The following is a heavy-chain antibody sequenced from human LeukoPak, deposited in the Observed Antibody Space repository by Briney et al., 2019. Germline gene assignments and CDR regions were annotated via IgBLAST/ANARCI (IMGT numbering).Heavy chain of an antibody. CDR3: ATDRGWFFDN. J-gene: IGHJ4*02. CDR1: GFTFSSSG. D-gene: IGHD2-15*01. V-gene: IGHV3-30*03. Sequence: RAGGSLRLSCAASGFTFSSSGMHWVRQAPGTGLEWVAFISHEGSEKYFADSVKGRFTISRDNSKNTLYLQMNSLRDEDTAVYYCATDRGWFFDNWGQGTLVTVAS. CDR2: ISHEGSEK.